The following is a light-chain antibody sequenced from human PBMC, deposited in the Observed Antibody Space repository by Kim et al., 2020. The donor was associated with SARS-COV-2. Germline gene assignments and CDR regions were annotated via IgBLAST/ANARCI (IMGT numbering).Light chain of an antibody. Sequence: EIVLTQSPATLSLSPGERATLSCRASQSVSSYLAWYQQKPGQAPRLLIYDASNRATGIPARFSGSGSGTDFTLTISSLEPEDFAVYYCQGGKWTFGQGTKVDIK. CDR3: QGGKWT. CDR1: QSVSSY. J-gene: IGKJ1*01. CDR2: DAS. V-gene: IGKV3-11*01.